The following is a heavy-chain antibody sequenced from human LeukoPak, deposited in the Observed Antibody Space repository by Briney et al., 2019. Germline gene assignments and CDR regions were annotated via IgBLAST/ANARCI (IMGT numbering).Heavy chain of an antibody. J-gene: IGHJ4*02. D-gene: IGHD3-22*01. CDR1: GYTFTGYY. V-gene: IGHV1-2*02. Sequence: ASVKVSCKASGYTFTGYYMHWVRQAPGQGLEWMGWINPNSGGTNYAQKFQGRVTMTRDTSISTAYMELSRLRSDDTAVYYCARAYYDSSGYYYQFDYWGQGTLVTVSS. CDR2: INPNSGGT. CDR3: ARAYYDSSGYYYQFDY.